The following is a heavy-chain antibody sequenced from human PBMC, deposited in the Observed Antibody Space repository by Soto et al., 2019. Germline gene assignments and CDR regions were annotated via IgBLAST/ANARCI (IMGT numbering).Heavy chain of an antibody. CDR1: GGSISSSDFY. V-gene: IGHV4-39*01. Sequence: SETLSLTCTVSGGSISSSDFYWGWLRQTPGKGLEFIGSMYYSGSTYYNPSLKSRLTISVDTSKNQFTLKLISVTAADTAVYYCAVVDSTGNWFDPWAREPWSPSPQ. CDR3: AVVDSTGNWFDP. D-gene: IGHD6-25*01. CDR2: MYYSGST. J-gene: IGHJ5*02.